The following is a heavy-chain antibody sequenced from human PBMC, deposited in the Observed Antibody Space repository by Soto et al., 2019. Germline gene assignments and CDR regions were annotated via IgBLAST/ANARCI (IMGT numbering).Heavy chain of an antibody. J-gene: IGHJ4*02. CDR1: GFTFSSYG. CDR2: IWYDGSNK. CDR3: ARNGGFGEFCWMSGDYFDY. D-gene: IGHD3-10*01. V-gene: IGHV3-33*01. Sequence: QVQLVESGGGVVQPGRSLRLSCAASGFTFSSYGMHWVRQAPGKGLEWVAVIWYDGSNKYYADSVKGRFTISRDNSKNTQYLQMSSLRREDTAVYYWARNGGFGEFCWMSGDYFDYWGQGTLVTVSS.